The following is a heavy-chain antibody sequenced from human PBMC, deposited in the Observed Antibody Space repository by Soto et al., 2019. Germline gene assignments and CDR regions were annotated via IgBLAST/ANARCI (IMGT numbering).Heavy chain of an antibody. Sequence: QVRLQESGPGLVEPSGTLSLTCTVSGDSISSDYYWSWVRQPPGKRLEWIGEIYHTGTTNYNPSLKSRVSISRDRSKNQFSLELNSVTAADTAVYYSAKDTHWGLGHWGQGTLVTVSS. D-gene: IGHD7-27*01. J-gene: IGHJ4*02. CDR2: IYHTGTT. V-gene: IGHV4-4*02. CDR3: AKDTHWGLGH. CDR1: GDSISSDYY.